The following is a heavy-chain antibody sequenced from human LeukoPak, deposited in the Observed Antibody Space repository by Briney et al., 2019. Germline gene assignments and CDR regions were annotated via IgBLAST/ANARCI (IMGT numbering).Heavy chain of an antibody. CDR3: ARDLYYDSSGYYLH. CDR1: GGSFSGYY. V-gene: IGHV4-34*01. CDR2: INHSGST. J-gene: IGHJ4*02. Sequence: SETQSLTCAVYGGSFSGYYWSWIRRPPGKGLEWIGEINHSGSTNYNPSLKSRVTISVDTSKNQFSLKLSSVTAADTAVYYCARDLYYDSSGYYLHWGQGTLVTVSS. D-gene: IGHD3-22*01.